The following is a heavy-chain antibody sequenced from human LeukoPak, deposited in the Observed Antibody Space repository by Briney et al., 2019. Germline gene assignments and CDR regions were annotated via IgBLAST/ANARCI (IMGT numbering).Heavy chain of an antibody. CDR3: AKDGC. CDR2: ISWNSGSI. CDR1: GFTFDDYA. V-gene: IGHV3-9*01. J-gene: IGHJ4*02. Sequence: GGSLRLSCTVSGFTFDDYAMHWVRQAPGKGLEWVSGISWNSGSIGYADSVKGRFTISRDNAKNSLYLQMNSLRAEDTALYYCAKDGCWGQGTLVTVSS. D-gene: IGHD6-19*01.